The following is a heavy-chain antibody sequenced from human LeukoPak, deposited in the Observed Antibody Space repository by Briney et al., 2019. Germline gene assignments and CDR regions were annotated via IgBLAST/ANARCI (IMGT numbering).Heavy chain of an antibody. V-gene: IGHV1-69*13. J-gene: IGHJ4*02. Sequence: GASVKVSCKASGGTFSSYAISWVRQAPGQGLEWMGGIIPIFGTANYAQKFQGRVTITADESTGTAYMELSSLRSEDTAVYYCARDNGYCSSTSCYEDFDYWGQGTLVTVSS. D-gene: IGHD2-2*03. CDR2: IIPIFGTA. CDR1: GGTFSSYA. CDR3: ARDNGYCSSTSCYEDFDY.